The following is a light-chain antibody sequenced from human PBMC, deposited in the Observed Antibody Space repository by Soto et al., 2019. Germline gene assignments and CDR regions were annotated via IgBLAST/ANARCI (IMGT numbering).Light chain of an antibody. CDR1: DSNIARRN. CDR3: QTYDSSLSGLYV. CDR2: GNT. Sequence: QSVLTQPPSASATPGQRVTISCSGSDSNIARRNVYWYQHLPGTAPKLLIYGNTNRPSGVPDRFSGSKSGTSASLAIAGLQTEDEGDYYCQTYDSSLSGLYVFGTGTKLTVL. J-gene: IGLJ1*01. V-gene: IGLV1-40*01.